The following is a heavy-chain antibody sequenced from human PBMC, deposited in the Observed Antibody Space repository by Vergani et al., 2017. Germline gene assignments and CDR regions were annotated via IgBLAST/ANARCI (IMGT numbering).Heavy chain of an antibody. Sequence: QVHLVESGGGVVQPGRSLRLSSVVSGFTSSYYGMHWVRQPPGKGLAWVAVISYDGTQKYYADSVKVRFTISRDNSKSTLYLQMNSLRTEDTAVYYCATKSXGTPGCQIGYFRERGQDTLVTVSS. D-gene: IGHD1-1*01. J-gene: IGHJ1*01. CDR1: GFTSSYYG. V-gene: IGHV3-30*03. CDR3: ATKSXGTPGCQIGYFRE. CDR2: ISYDGTQK.